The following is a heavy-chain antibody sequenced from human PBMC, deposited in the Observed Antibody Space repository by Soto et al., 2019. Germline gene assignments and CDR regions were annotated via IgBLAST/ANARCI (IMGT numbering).Heavy chain of an antibody. CDR2: IYHSGST. D-gene: IGHD4-17*01. CDR1: GGSINSAVYS. CDR3: ARGMTTVTTFDY. Sequence: SETLSLTCTVSGGSINSAVYSWNWIRQHPGKGLEWIGYIYHSGSTYYNPSLKSRVTISVDRSKNQFSLKLSSVTAADTAVYYCARGMTTVTTFDYWGQGTLVTVSS. V-gene: IGHV4-30-2*01. J-gene: IGHJ4*02.